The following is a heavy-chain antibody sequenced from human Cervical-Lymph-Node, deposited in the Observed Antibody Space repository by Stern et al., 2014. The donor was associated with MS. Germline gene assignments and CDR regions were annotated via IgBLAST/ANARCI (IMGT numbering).Heavy chain of an antibody. Sequence: EVQLVESGGGLIPPGGSLRLSCAASGFSVSDTFMSWVRQAPGKGLEWVSVIYSAGNTYNTDYLKGRFAISRDDSKNTVYLQMDSMRAEDTAVYYCARVHRFCSGASCDSYKYGMDVWGQGTTVTVSS. CDR3: ARVHRFCSGASCDSYKYGMDV. CDR2: IYSAGNT. D-gene: IGHD2-15*01. V-gene: IGHV3-53*01. J-gene: IGHJ6*02. CDR1: GFSVSDTF.